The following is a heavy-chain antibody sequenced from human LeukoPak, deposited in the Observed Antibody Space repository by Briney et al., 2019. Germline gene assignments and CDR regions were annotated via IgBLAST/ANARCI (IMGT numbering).Heavy chain of an antibody. CDR2: ISSSGGST. J-gene: IGHJ4*02. D-gene: IGHD3-16*01. CDR1: GLTFSNYA. Sequence: GGSLRLSCAASGLTFSNYAMSWVRQAPGKGLEWVSTISSSGGSTNYVDSVKGRFTISGDNSKNTLYLQMNSLRAEDTAVYYCAKDHEGGRWDYFDYWGQGTLVTVSS. V-gene: IGHV3-23*01. CDR3: AKDHEGGRWDYFDY.